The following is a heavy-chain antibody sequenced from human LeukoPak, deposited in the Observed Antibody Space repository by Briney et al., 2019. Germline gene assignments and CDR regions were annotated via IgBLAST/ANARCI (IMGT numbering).Heavy chain of an antibody. CDR2: INPNNGAT. Sequence: ASVKVSCKAPGYTFTGYYMHWVRQAPGQGLEYMGWINPNNGATNSAQKFQGGVTMTRDTSISTAYMELSRLRSDDTAVYYCAREYYGSETSAFDIWGQGTMVTVSS. J-gene: IGHJ3*02. V-gene: IGHV1-2*02. CDR1: GYTFTGYY. D-gene: IGHD3-10*01. CDR3: AREYYGSETSAFDI.